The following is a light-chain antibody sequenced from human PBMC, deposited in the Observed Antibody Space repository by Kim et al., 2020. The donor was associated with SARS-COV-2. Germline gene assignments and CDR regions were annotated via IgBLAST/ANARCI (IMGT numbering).Light chain of an antibody. CDR2: GAS. J-gene: IGKJ4*01. V-gene: IGKV3-20*01. CDR3: QQYGSSPKLT. Sequence: PGERATLSCRASQSVSSSYLAWYQQKPGQAPRLLIYGASSRATGIPDRFSGSGSGTDFTLTISRLEPEDFAVYFCQQYGSSPKLTFGGGTKVDIK. CDR1: QSVSSSY.